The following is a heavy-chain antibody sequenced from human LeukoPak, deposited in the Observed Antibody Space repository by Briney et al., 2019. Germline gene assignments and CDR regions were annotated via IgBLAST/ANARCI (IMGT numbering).Heavy chain of an antibody. CDR3: AGGSYVWGSYRHLAFDY. J-gene: IGHJ4*02. CDR2: IYYSGST. CDR1: GGSISSHY. V-gene: IGHV4-59*11. D-gene: IGHD3-16*02. Sequence: PSETLSLTCTVSGGSISSHYWSWIRQPPGKGLEWIGYIYYSGSTNYNPSLKSRVTISVDTSKNQFSLKLSSVTAADTAVYYCAGGSYVWGSYRHLAFDYWGQGTLVTVSS.